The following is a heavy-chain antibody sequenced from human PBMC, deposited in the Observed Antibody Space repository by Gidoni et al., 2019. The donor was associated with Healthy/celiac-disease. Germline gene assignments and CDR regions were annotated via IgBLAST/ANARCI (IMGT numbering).Heavy chain of an antibody. D-gene: IGHD4-17*01. Sequence: EVQLVESGGGLVQPGGSLRLSCAASGFTFSDHYMDWVRQAPGKGLEWVGRTRNKANSYTTEYAASVKGRFTISRDDSKNSLYLQMNSLKTEDTAVYYCALTTSVLRWGGFDYWGQGTLVTVSS. CDR1: GFTFSDHY. CDR2: TRNKANSYTT. J-gene: IGHJ4*02. V-gene: IGHV3-72*01. CDR3: ALTTSVLRWGGFDY.